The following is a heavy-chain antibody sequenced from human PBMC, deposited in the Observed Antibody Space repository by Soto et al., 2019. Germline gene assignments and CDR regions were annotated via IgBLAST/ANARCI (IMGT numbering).Heavy chain of an antibody. V-gene: IGHV1-18*01. CDR1: GYTFTSYA. Sequence: APVKVSCKASGYTFTSYAICWVRQAPGQGLEWMGWISAYNGNTNYAQKLQGRVTMTTDTSTSTAYMELRSLRSDDTAVYYCARVLHSSGWSNSDYWGQGTLVTVSS. CDR2: ISAYNGNT. CDR3: ARVLHSSGWSNSDY. D-gene: IGHD6-19*01. J-gene: IGHJ4*02.